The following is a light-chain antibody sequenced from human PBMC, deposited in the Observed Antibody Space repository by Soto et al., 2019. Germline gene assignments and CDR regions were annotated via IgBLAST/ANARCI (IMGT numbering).Light chain of an antibody. V-gene: IGLV3-1*01. CDR2: QDD. Sequence: SYELTQPPSVSVSPGQTATITCTGDKLGDKYACWYHQKPGQSPVLVIYQDDKRPSGIPERFSGSNSGNTATLTISGTQAIDEADYYCQAWDSRTVVFGGGTKLTVL. CDR3: QAWDSRTVV. CDR1: KLGDKY. J-gene: IGLJ2*01.